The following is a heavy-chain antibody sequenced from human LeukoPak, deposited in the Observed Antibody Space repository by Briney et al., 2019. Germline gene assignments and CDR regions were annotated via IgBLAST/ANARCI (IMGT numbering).Heavy chain of an antibody. CDR3: ARHSSSWYPFDP. D-gene: IGHD6-13*01. J-gene: IGHJ5*02. Sequence: KTSETLSLTCTVSGDSISNYYWSWIRQPAGKGLEWIGRIYTSGSTNYNPSLKSRVTMSVDTSKNQFSLKLSSVTAADTAVYYCARHSSSWYPFDPWGQGTLVTVSS. CDR1: GDSISNYY. V-gene: IGHV4-4*07. CDR2: IYTSGST.